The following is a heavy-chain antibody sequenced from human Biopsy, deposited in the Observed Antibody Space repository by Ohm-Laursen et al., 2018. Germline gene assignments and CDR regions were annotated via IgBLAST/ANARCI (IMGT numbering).Heavy chain of an antibody. CDR1: GYTFTGYH. CDR2: INAKTGDT. Sequence: ASVKVSCNASGYTFTGYHVHWVRQAPGQGLEWMGWINAKTGDTNYAQKFQGRVTMTRDTSISTAYVDLSSLRSDDTAVYYCTRGGYYYDSLAYYYWFDPLGPGNPGHRLL. V-gene: IGHV1-2*02. CDR3: TRGGYYYDSLAYYYWFDP. D-gene: IGHD3-22*01. J-gene: IGHJ5*02.